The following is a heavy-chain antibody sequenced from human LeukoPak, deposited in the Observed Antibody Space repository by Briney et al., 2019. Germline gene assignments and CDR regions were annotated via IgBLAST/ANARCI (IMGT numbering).Heavy chain of an antibody. V-gene: IGHV3-64*01. CDR3: ARDLYYGSGTSYNGLEY. Sequence: GGSLRLSCATSGFTFSNYAMHWVRQAPGKGLEYVSGVSSSGFNTYYANSVKGRFTISRDNSKNTLYLQMGSLRAEDMAVYYCARDLYYGSGTSYNGLEYWGQGTLVTVSS. D-gene: IGHD3-10*01. CDR2: VSSSGFNT. J-gene: IGHJ4*02. CDR1: GFTFSNYA.